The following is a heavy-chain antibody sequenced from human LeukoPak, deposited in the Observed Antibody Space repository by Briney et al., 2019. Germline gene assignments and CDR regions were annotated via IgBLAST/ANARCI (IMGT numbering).Heavy chain of an antibody. CDR1: GGTFSSYA. V-gene: IGHV1-69*13. CDR2: IIPIFGTA. Sequence: ASVKVSCKASGGTFSSYAISWVRQAPGQGLEWMGGIIPIFGTANYARKFQGRVTITADESTSTAYMELSSLGSEDTAVYYCARGHPDGWELYFDYWGQGTLVTVSS. CDR3: ARGHPDGWELYFDY. D-gene: IGHD1-26*01. J-gene: IGHJ4*02.